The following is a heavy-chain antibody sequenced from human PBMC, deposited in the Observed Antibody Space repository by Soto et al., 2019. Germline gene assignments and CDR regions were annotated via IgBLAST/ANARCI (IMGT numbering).Heavy chain of an antibody. Sequence: SETLSLTCAVYGGSFSGYYWSWIRQPPGKGLEWIGEINHSGSTNYNPSLKSRVTISVDTSKNQFSLKLSSVTAADTAVYYCAGGQNHMLYAFDIWGQETMVTVSS. CDR1: GGSFSGYY. D-gene: IGHD2-15*01. CDR2: INHSGST. V-gene: IGHV4-34*01. J-gene: IGHJ3*02. CDR3: AGGQNHMLYAFDI.